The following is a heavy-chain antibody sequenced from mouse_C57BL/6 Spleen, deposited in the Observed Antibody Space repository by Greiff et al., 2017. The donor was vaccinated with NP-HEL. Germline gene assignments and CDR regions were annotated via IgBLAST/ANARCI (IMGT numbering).Heavy chain of an antibody. CDR1: GYAFSSYW. V-gene: IGHV1-80*01. CDR2: IYPGDGDT. Sequence: VQLQQSGAELVKPGASVKISCKASGYAFSSYWMNWVKQRPGKGLEWIGQIYPGDGDTNYNGKFKGKATLTADKSSSTAYMQLSSLTSEDSAVYFCARRIYYYGSSSFFDDWGQGTTLTVSS. J-gene: IGHJ2*01. CDR3: ARRIYYYGSSSFFDD. D-gene: IGHD1-1*01.